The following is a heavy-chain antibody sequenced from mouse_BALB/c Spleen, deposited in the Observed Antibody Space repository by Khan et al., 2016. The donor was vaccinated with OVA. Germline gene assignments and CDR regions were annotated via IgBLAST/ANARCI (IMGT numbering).Heavy chain of an antibody. Sequence: EVQVVESGGGLVRPGGSLKLSCAASGFSFSSYSMSWVRQTPEKRLEWVATISSGGSYTYYPASVKGRFTISSDNAKQTLYLQMSSLKSEDTAMYYSTRHRGYYGSNPYFDYWGQGTTLTVSS. V-gene: IGHV5-6-4*01. J-gene: IGHJ2*01. CDR3: TRHRGYYGSNPYFDY. CDR2: ISSGGSYT. CDR1: GFSFSSYS. D-gene: IGHD1-1*01.